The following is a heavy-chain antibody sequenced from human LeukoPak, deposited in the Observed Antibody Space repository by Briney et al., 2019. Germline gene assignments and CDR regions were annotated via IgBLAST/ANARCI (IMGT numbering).Heavy chain of an antibody. CDR1: GYTFTSYD. Sequence: ASVKVSCKASGYTFTSYDINWVRQAPGQGLEWMGWINPNSGGTNYAQKFQGRVTMTRDMSTSTVYMELSSLRSEDTAVYYCARVVSYADYWGQGTLVTVSS. V-gene: IGHV1-2*02. CDR2: INPNSGGT. CDR3: ARVVSYADY. J-gene: IGHJ4*02. D-gene: IGHD2-2*01.